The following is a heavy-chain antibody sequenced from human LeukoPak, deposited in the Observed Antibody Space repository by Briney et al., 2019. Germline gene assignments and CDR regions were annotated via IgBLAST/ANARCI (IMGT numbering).Heavy chain of an antibody. J-gene: IGHJ4*02. V-gene: IGHV3-33*06. CDR1: GFTFSSYT. CDR3: AKGGDGGLNY. D-gene: IGHD2-21*02. CDR2: IWYDGSKK. Sequence: GGSLRLSCAASGFTFSSYTMHWVRQAPGKGLEWVAVIWYDGSKKYYADSVKGRFTISRDNSQNTLYLQMNSLRAEDTAVYYCAKGGDGGLNYWGQGTPVTASS.